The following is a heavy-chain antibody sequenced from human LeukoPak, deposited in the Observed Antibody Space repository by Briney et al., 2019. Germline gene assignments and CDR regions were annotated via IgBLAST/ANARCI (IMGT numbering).Heavy chain of an antibody. V-gene: IGHV1-2*02. CDR2: INPNSGGT. J-gene: IGHJ5*02. CDR1: GYTFTGYY. D-gene: IGHD6-19*01. Sequence: ASVKVSCKASGYTFTGYYMHWVRQAPGQGLEWMGWINPNSGGTNYAQKFQGRVTMTRDTSISTAYMELSRLRSDDTAVYYCARAGRTSSGWYSAWFDPWGQGTLVTVSS. CDR3: ARAGRTSSGWYSAWFDP.